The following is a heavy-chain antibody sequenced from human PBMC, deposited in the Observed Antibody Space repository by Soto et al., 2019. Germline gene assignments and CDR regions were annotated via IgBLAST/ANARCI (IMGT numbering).Heavy chain of an antibody. V-gene: IGHV3-66*01. CDR1: GFTVSSSH. J-gene: IGHJ4*02. CDR2: IYSGDSA. D-gene: IGHD3-10*01. Sequence: EVQLVESGGGLVQPGGSRRLSCAASGFTVSSSHMSWVRQAPGKGLEGVSVIYSGDSAYYADSVKGRFTISRDSSKNTLFLQMNSLRAEDTAVYYCARDRYFYGSGSYGYFDYWGQGTLVTVSS. CDR3: ARDRYFYGSGSYGYFDY.